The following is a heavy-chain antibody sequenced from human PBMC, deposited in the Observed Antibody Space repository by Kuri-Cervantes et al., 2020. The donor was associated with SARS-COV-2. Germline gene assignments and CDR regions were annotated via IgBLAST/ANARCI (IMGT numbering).Heavy chain of an antibody. J-gene: IGHJ4*02. D-gene: IGHD3-10*01. Sequence: GGSLRLSCKGSGYSCTGYWIAWVGQMPGKGLECMGIIYPGDSDTRYSPSFQDQVTISADKSFNTTYLQWSSLKASDTAMYYCAIPRRDYGSGSRYGGFDYWGQGTLVTVSS. CDR2: IYPGDSDT. CDR3: AIPRRDYGSGSRYGGFDY. CDR1: GYSCTGYW. V-gene: IGHV5-51*01.